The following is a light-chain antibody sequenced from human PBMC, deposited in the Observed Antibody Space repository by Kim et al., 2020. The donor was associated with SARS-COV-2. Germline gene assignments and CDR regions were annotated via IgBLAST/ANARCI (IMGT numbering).Light chain of an antibody. V-gene: IGKV4-1*01. CDR3: QQYYATPYT. J-gene: IGKJ2*01. Sequence: RATIHCKSSQSVLSMSNNKNYLAWYQQKPRQPPKLLIKWASTRESGVPDRFSGSGSGTDFTLTISSLQAEDVAVYFCQQYYATPYTFGQGTKLEI. CDR1: QSVLSMSNNKNY. CDR2: WAS.